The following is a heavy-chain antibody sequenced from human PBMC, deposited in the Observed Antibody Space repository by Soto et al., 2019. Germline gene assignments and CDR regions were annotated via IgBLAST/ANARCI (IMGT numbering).Heavy chain of an antibody. Sequence: ASVKVSCKTSGYGFSSYGINWLRQAPGQGLEWMGWISGYNGYSMEAQKFQGRITMTMDTSTTTIYMELRSLRSDDTAVYYCARESVHVYDTRAYHFWSAPWGQGTQVPVSS. CDR2: ISGYNGYS. CDR3: ARESVHVYDTRAYHFWSAP. J-gene: IGHJ5*02. D-gene: IGHD3-22*01. CDR1: GYGFSSYG. V-gene: IGHV1-18*01.